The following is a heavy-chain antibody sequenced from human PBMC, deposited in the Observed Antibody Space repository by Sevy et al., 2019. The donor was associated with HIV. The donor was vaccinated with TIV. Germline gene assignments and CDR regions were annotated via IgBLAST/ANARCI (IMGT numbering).Heavy chain of an antibody. V-gene: IGHV1-69*13. Sequence: ASVKVSCKASGGTFSSYAISWVRQAPGQGLEWMGGIIPIFGTANYAQKFQGTVTITADESTSTAYMELSSLRSEDTAVYYCAKGHITMIVGYGMDVWGQGTTVTVS. CDR3: AKGHITMIVGYGMDV. D-gene: IGHD3-22*01. CDR1: GGTFSSYA. J-gene: IGHJ6*02. CDR2: IIPIFGTA.